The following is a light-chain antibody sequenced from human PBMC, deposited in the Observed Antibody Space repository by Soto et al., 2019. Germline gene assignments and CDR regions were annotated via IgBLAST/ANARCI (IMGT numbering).Light chain of an antibody. CDR1: SAYIGAVYD. CDR3: QSYDDSLGGHVI. J-gene: IGLJ2*01. Sequence: QSVLTQPPSVSGAPGQRVTISCTGSSAYIGAVYDVHWYQQLPGTAPKLLIYANTNRPSGVPDRLSGSKSGTSASLAITGLQAEDEADYYCQSYDDSLGGHVIFGGGTKLTVL. CDR2: ANT. V-gene: IGLV1-40*01.